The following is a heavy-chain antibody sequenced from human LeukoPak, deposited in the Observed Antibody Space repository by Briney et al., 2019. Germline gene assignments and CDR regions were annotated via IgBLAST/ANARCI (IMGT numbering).Heavy chain of an antibody. D-gene: IGHD3-10*01. V-gene: IGHV1-18*01. CDR2: ISVYNGNT. J-gene: IGHJ4*02. Sequence: ASVKDSCKASGYTFTSYAISWVRQAPGQGLEWMGWISVYNGNTNYAQKLQGRVTVTTDTSTSTAYTELRSLTSDDTAVYYCARVEEVRGGITSFDYWGQGTLVTVSS. CDR1: GYTFTSYA. CDR3: ARVEEVRGGITSFDY.